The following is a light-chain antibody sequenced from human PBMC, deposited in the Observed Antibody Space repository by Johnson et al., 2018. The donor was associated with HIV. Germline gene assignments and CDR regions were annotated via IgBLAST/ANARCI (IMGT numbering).Light chain of an antibody. CDR1: NSNIGNNF. Sequence: QSVLTQPPSVSAAPGQKVTISCSGSNSNIGNNFVSWYQQFPGTAPRLLIYENNKRPSGIADRFSGSKSGTSATLGITGLQTGDEADYDCGTMDSILSAHYVLGTGTNVTVL. J-gene: IGLJ1*01. V-gene: IGLV1-51*02. CDR3: GTMDSILSAHYV. CDR2: ENN.